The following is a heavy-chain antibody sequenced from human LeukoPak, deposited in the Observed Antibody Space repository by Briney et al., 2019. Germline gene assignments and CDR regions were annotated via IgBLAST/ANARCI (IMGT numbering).Heavy chain of an antibody. CDR2: VYYSGNT. CDR3: ARVRGSGWYEFEY. D-gene: IGHD6-19*01. V-gene: IGHV4-31*03. J-gene: IGHJ4*02. CDR1: GGSISSGRYW. Sequence: SQTLSLTCTVSGGSISSGRYWRSWIRQHPGKGLEWIGYVYYSGNTYYSPSLRSRVTMSVDTSKNQFFLKLTSVTAADTAVYHCARVRGSGWYEFEYWGQGTRVTVSS.